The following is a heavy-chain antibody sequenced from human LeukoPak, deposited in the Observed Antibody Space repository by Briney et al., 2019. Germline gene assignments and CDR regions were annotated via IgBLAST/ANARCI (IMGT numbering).Heavy chain of an antibody. CDR2: LSGSGGST. J-gene: IGHJ6*03. CDR3: AKTKLPYEIYYYYYMDV. CDR1: GFTFSSYA. V-gene: IGHV3-23*01. D-gene: IGHD2-15*01. Sequence: GGSLRLSCAASGFTFSSYAMSWVRQAPGKGLEWVSALSGSGGSTYYADSVKGRFTISRDNSKNTLYLQMNSLRAEDTAVYYCAKTKLPYEIYYYYYMDVWGKGTTVTFSS.